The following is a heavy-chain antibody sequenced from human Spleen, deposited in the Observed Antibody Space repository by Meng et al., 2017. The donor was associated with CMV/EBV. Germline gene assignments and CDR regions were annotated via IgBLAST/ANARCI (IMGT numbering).Heavy chain of an antibody. CDR2: IYSGDST. CDR1: GFTVSSNY. D-gene: IGHD5-12*01. Sequence: GESLKISCAASGFTVSSNYMSWVRQAPGKGLDWVSVIYSGDSTYYADSVKGRFTISRDNSKNTLYLQMNSLRAEDTAVYFCARDRGGYVDYWGQGTLVTVSS. J-gene: IGHJ4*02. V-gene: IGHV3-53*01. CDR3: ARDRGGYVDY.